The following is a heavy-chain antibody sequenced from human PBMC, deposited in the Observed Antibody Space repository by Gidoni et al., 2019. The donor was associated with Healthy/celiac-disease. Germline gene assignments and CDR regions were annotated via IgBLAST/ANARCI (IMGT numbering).Heavy chain of an antibody. CDR1: GFTFSSYA. Sequence: QVQLVESGGGVVQPGRSLRLSCAASGFTFSSYAMHWVRQAPGKGLEWVAVISYDGSNKYYADSVKGRFTISRDNSKNTLYLQMNSLRAEDTAAYYCARDLAYYDSSGYIDYWGQGTLVTVSS. J-gene: IGHJ4*02. CDR3: ARDLAYYDSSGYIDY. CDR2: ISYDGSNK. V-gene: IGHV3-30-3*01. D-gene: IGHD3-22*01.